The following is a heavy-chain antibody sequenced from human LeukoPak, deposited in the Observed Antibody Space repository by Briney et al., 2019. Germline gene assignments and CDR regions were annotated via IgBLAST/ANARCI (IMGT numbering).Heavy chain of an antibody. V-gene: IGHV3-49*04. J-gene: IGHJ4*02. CDR1: GFTFGDYA. Sequence: GGSLRLSCTVSGFTFGDYAINWVRQAPGKGLEWVGFIRSKAFGETAEYVASEKGRFTISRDDSKSIAYLQMNSLKTEDTAVYYCTRDRGSSTLGDYWGQGTLVTVSS. CDR2: IRSKAFGETA. CDR3: TRDRGSSTLGDY. D-gene: IGHD7-27*01.